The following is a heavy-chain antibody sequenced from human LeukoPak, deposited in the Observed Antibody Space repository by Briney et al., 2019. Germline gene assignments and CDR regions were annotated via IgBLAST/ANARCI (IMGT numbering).Heavy chain of an antibody. Sequence: GGSLRLSCAASGFTFSSYAMSWVRQAPGKGLEWVSAISGSGGSTYYADSVKGRFTIPRDNSKNTLYLQMNSLRAEDTAVYYCAKGGGYYYDSSGYLDYWGQGTLVTVSS. J-gene: IGHJ4*02. D-gene: IGHD3-22*01. CDR2: ISGSGGST. V-gene: IGHV3-23*01. CDR1: GFTFSSYA. CDR3: AKGGGYYYDSSGYLDY.